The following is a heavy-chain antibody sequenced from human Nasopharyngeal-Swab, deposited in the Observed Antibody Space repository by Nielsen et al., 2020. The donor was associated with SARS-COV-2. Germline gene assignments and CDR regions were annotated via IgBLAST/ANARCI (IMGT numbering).Heavy chain of an antibody. CDR3: ARDLGYDFWSAPRGFDP. CDR2: ISGSAGST. J-gene: IGHJ5*02. Sequence: GESLKISCAASGFTFSSYAMSWVRQAPGKGLEWVSTISGSAGSTYYTNSVKGRFTISRDNSKNTLYLQMNSLRAEDTAVYYCARDLGYDFWSAPRGFDPWGQGTLVTASS. D-gene: IGHD3-3*01. V-gene: IGHV3-23*01. CDR1: GFTFSSYA.